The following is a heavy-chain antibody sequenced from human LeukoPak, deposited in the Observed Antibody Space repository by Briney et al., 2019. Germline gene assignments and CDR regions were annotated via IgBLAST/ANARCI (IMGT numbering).Heavy chain of an antibody. CDR1: GYTLTELS. CDR3: ATEGYYYDSSGYTTEDY. Sequence: ASVKVSCKVSGYTLTELSMHWVRQAPGKGLEWMGGFDPEDGETIYAQKFQGRVTMTEDTSTDTAYMELSSLRSEDTAVYYCATEGYYYDSSGYTTEDYWGQGTLVTVSS. CDR2: FDPEDGET. V-gene: IGHV1-24*01. D-gene: IGHD3-22*01. J-gene: IGHJ4*02.